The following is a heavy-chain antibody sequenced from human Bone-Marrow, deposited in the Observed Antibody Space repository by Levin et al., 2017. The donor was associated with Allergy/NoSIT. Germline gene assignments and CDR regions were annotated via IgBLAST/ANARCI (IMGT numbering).Heavy chain of an antibody. J-gene: IGHJ3*01. CDR1: GYTFTGYY. CDR3: ARGSDLYYAYDF. V-gene: IGHV1-2*06. D-gene: IGHD2-15*01. Sequence: AASVKVSCNTSGYTFTGYYLHWVRQAPGQGLEWMGRINPHDGATDYTERFQGRVTMTRDTSLRTAYMELTRLTSEDTAVYYCARGSDLYYAYDFWGQGTMVTVSS. CDR2: INPHDGAT.